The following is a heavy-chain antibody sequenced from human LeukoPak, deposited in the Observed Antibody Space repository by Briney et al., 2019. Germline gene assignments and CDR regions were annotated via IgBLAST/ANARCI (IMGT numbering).Heavy chain of an antibody. V-gene: IGHV3-23*01. Sequence: GGSMRLSCAVSGITLSNYGMSWVRQAPGKGLEWVAGISDTGGSTNYADSVKGRFTISRDNPKNTLYLQMNSLRAEDTAVYFCAKRGVVIRIILVGFHKHFDSWGQGALVTVSS. D-gene: IGHD3-10*01. CDR3: AKRGVVIRIILVGFHKHFDS. J-gene: IGHJ4*02. CDR2: ISDTGGST. CDR1: GITLSNYG.